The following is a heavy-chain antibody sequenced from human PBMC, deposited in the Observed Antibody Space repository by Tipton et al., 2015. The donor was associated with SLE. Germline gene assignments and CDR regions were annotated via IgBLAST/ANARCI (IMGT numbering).Heavy chain of an antibody. D-gene: IGHD4-17*01. J-gene: IGHJ3*01. Sequence: TLSLTCAVYGGSFSGYYWSWIRQPPGKGLEWIGYIYDTGITNYNPSLKSRVTMSLDTSKKLFSLKLSSVTAADTGVYYCARDRDGDYGDIFDVWGQGTMVTVSS. CDR2: IYDTGIT. CDR1: GGSFSGYY. CDR3: ARDRDGDYGDIFDV. V-gene: IGHV4-59*01.